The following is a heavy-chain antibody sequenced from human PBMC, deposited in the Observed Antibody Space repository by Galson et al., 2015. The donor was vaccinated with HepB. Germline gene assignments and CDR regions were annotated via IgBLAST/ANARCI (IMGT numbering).Heavy chain of an antibody. D-gene: IGHD6-13*01. J-gene: IGHJ4*02. CDR1: GFTLSGSA. V-gene: IGHV3-73*01. Sequence: SPRLSCAASGFTLSGSAMHWVRQASGRGLEWVGRIGSKANRYATAYAASVQGRFTISRDDSKNTAYIQMNSLKTEDTAVYYCTSLGDLSGYSSLWGQGTLVTVSS. CDR2: IGSKANRYAT. CDR3: TSLGDLSGYSSL.